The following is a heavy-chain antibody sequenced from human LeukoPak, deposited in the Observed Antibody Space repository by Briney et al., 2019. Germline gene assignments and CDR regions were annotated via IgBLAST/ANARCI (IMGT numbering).Heavy chain of an antibody. J-gene: IGHJ5*02. CDR1: GGSISSYY. V-gene: IGHV4-4*07. CDR2: IYTSGST. Sequence: SETLSLTCTVSGGSISSYYWSWIRQPAGKGLEWIGRIYTSGSTNYNPSLKSRVTMSVDTSKNQFSLKLSSVTAADTAVYYCARDGGVGTVTTMKEGNWSDPWGQGTLVTVSS. CDR3: ARDGGVGTVTTMKEGNWSDP. D-gene: IGHD4-17*01.